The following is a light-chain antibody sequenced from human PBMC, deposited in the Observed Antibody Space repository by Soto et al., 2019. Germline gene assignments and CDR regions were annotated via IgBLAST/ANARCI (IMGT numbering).Light chain of an antibody. CDR3: GTWDSSLSVGVV. CDR2: DNQ. V-gene: IGLV1-51*01. CDR1: SSNVGKNF. J-gene: IGLJ2*01. Sequence: QSVLTQPPSVSAAPGQRVTISCSGSSSNVGKNFVSWYQHVPGRAPKLVIYDNQKRPSGVPDRLSGSKSGTSANLDISGLQTGDEADYYCGTWDSSLSVGVVFGGGTQLTVL.